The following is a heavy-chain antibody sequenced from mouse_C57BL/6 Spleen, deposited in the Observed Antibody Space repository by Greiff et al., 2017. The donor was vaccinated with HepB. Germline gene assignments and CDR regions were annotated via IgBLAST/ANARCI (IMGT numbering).Heavy chain of an antibody. CDR2: IYPGSGNT. Sequence: QVQLKESGAELVRPGASVKLSCKASGYTFTDYYINWVKQRPGQGLEWIARIYPGSGNTYYNEKFKGKATLTAEKSSSTAYMQLSSLTSEDSAVYCCARGAYYGSSHWYFDVWGTGTTVTVSS. CDR1: GYTFTDYY. J-gene: IGHJ1*03. CDR3: ARGAYYGSSHWYFDV. D-gene: IGHD1-1*01. V-gene: IGHV1-76*01.